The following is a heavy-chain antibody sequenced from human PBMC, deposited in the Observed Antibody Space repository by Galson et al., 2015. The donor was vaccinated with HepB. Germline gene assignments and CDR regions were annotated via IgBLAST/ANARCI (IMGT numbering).Heavy chain of an antibody. CDR3: ARDRAVEGGGDWFDP. CDR2: IKEDGSEK. J-gene: IGHJ5*02. V-gene: IGHV3-7*01. Sequence: SLRLSCAASGFTFSRYWMSWVRQAPGKGLEWVANIKEDGSEKYYVNSVKGRFTISRDNAKNLLYLYMNSLRVEDTAVYYCARDRAVEGGGDWFDPWGQGTLVTVSS. D-gene: IGHD2-15*01. CDR1: GFTFSRYW.